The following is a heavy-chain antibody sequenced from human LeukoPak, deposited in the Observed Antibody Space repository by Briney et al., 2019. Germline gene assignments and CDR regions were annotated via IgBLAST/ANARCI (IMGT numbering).Heavy chain of an antibody. J-gene: IGHJ6*03. CDR3: ATTVTTYYYYYYMDV. Sequence: ASVKVSCKASGYTFTAYYMRWVRQAPGQGLEWMGWINPNSGGTNYAQKFRGRVTMTRDTSISTAYMELSRLRSDDTAVYYCATTVTTYYYYYYMDVWGKGTTVTVSS. D-gene: IGHD4-17*01. CDR1: GYTFTAYY. V-gene: IGHV1-2*02. CDR2: INPNSGGT.